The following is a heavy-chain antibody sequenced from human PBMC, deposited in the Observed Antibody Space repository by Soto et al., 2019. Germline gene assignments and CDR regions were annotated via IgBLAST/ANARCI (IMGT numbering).Heavy chain of an antibody. V-gene: IGHV3-9*01. Sequence: GGSLRLSWAASGFTFGEYAMHWVRQAPGKGLEWVSGITWNSNTIGYADSVKGRFTISRDNAKNSLFLQMNSLRPEDTGLYYCAKDSPYSSSWSRAFDIWGQGTMVTVSS. J-gene: IGHJ3*02. CDR1: GFTFGEYA. D-gene: IGHD6-13*01. CDR2: ITWNSNTI. CDR3: AKDSPYSSSWSRAFDI.